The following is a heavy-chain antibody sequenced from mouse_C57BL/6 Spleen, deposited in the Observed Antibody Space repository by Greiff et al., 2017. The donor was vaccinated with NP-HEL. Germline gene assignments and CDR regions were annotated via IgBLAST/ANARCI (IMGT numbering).Heavy chain of an antibody. D-gene: IGHD1-1*01. CDR2: INPSNGGT. J-gene: IGHJ3*01. Sequence: VKLQESGTELVKPGASVKLSCKASGYTFTSYWMHWVKQRPGQGLEWIGNINPSNGGTNYNEKFKSKATLTVDKSSSTAYMQLSSLTSEDAAVYYCASSPIATVVATPFAYWGQGTLVTVSA. V-gene: IGHV1-53*01. CDR1: GYTFTSYW. CDR3: ASSPIATVVATPFAY.